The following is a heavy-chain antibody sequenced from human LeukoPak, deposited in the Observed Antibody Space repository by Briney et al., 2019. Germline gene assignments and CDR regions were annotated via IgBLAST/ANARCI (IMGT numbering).Heavy chain of an antibody. V-gene: IGHV4-34*12. J-gene: IGHJ4*02. Sequence: SETLSLTCAVYGGSFSGYYWSWIRQPPGKGLEWIGEIIHSGSTNYNPSLKSRVTISVDTSKNQFSLKLSSVTAADTAVYYCARSGPRIVRYSSGWYGGYYFDYWGQGTLVTVSS. D-gene: IGHD6-19*01. CDR1: GGSFSGYY. CDR3: ARSGPRIVRYSSGWYGGYYFDY. CDR2: IIHSGST.